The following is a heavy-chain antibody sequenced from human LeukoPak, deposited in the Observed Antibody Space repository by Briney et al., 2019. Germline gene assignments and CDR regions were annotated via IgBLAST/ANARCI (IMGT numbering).Heavy chain of an antibody. CDR1: GFTFSSYW. V-gene: IGHV3-7*01. Sequence: GGSLRLSCAASGFTFSSYWMSWVRQAPGKGLEWVANIKQDGSEKYYVDSVKGRFTISRDNAKNSLYLQMTSLRAEDTAVYYCARDLFDSSGYYTAGGYWGQGTLVTVSS. D-gene: IGHD3-22*01. CDR2: IKQDGSEK. CDR3: ARDLFDSSGYYTAGGY. J-gene: IGHJ4*02.